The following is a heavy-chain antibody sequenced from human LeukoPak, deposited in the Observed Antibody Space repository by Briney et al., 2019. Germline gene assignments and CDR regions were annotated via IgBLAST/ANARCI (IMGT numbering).Heavy chain of an antibody. Sequence: ASVKVSCKASGYTFTSYGISWVRQAPGQGLEWMGWIIAYNGNTNYAQKLQGRVTMTTDTSTSTAYMELRSLRSDDTAVYYCARVRYYDSSGYKPGDYWGQGTLVTVSS. CDR3: ARVRYYDSSGYKPGDY. CDR2: IIAYNGNT. CDR1: GYTFTSYG. D-gene: IGHD3-22*01. V-gene: IGHV1-18*01. J-gene: IGHJ4*02.